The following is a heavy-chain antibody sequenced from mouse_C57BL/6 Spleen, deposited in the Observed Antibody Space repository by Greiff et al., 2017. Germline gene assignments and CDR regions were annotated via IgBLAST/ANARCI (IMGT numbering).Heavy chain of an antibody. CDR2: IWSGGST. D-gene: IGHD4-1*01. V-gene: IGHV2-4*01. CDR1: GFSLTSYG. J-gene: IGHJ4*01. CDR3: AKTNWDVWAMDY. Sequence: QVQLKQSGPGLVQPSQRLSITCTVSGFSLTSYGVHWVRQPPGKGLEWLGVIWSGGSTDYNAAFISRLSISKDNSKSQVFFKMNSLQADDTAIYYCAKTNWDVWAMDYWGQGTSVTVSS.